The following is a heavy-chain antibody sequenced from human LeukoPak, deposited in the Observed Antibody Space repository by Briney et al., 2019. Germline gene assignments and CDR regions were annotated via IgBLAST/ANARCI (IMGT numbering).Heavy chain of an antibody. CDR3: ARDPHNWNYFDY. D-gene: IGHD1-20*01. Sequence: PGGSLRLSCAASGFTFSKYAMTWVRQAPGKGLEWVSAISSSTLKIYYADSVKGRFTISRDNSKNTLYLQMNSLRAEDTAVYYCARDPHNWNYFDYWGQGTLVTVSS. CDR1: GFTFSKYA. V-gene: IGHV3-23*01. CDR2: ISSSTLKI. J-gene: IGHJ4*02.